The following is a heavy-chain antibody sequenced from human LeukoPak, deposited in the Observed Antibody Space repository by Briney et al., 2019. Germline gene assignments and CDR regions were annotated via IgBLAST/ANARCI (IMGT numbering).Heavy chain of an antibody. D-gene: IGHD3-10*01. CDR2: IYYSGST. V-gene: IGHV4-39*07. CDR3: ARAFRRPTYYYGSGSYSHFDY. CDR1: GGSISSSSYY. Sequence: SETLSLTCTVSGGSISSSSYYWGWIRQPPGKGLEWIGSIYYSGSTYYNPSLKSRVTISVDTSKNQFSLKLSSVTAADTAVYYCARAFRRPTYYYGSGSYSHFDYWGQGTLVTVSS. J-gene: IGHJ4*02.